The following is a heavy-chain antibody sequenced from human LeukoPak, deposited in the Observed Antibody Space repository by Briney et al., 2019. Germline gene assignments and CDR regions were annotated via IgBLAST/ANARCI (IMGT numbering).Heavy chain of an antibody. V-gene: IGHV1-8*01. CDR2: MNPNSGNT. CDR1: GYTFTSYD. Sequence: AASVKVSCKASGYTFTSYDINWVRQATGQGLEWMGWMNPNSGNTGYAQKFQGRVTMTRNTSISAAYMELSSLRSEDTAVYYCARGTTRWLREVFDYCGQGTLVTVSS. CDR3: ARGTTRWLREVFDY. J-gene: IGHJ4*02. D-gene: IGHD5-24*01.